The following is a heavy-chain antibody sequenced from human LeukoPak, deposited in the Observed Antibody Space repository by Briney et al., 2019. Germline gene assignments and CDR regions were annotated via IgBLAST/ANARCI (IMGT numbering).Heavy chain of an antibody. V-gene: IGHV1-2*02. D-gene: IGHD4-17*01. CDR3: ARHMTTANNWFDP. J-gene: IGHJ5*02. CDR1: GYTFTGYY. CDR2: INPNSGGT. Sequence: GASVKVSCKASGYTFTGYYMHWVRQAPGRGLVWMGWINPNSGGTNYAQKFQGRVTMTRDTSISTAYMELSRLRFDDTAVYYCARHMTTANNWFDPWGQGTLVTVSS.